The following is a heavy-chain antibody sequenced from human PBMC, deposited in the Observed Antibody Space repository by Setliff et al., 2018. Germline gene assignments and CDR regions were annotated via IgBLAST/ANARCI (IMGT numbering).Heavy chain of an antibody. Sequence: PGGSLSLSCAASGFTFSNYAMSWVRQAPGKGLEWVSAIDESGGGTYYADSVKGRFTISRHNSKNTLYLQMNSLRAEDTAVYYCARVGDSSGYRAFGIWGQGTMVTV. V-gene: IGHV3-23*01. CDR2: IDESGGGT. CDR1: GFTFSNYA. CDR3: ARVGDSSGYRAFGI. D-gene: IGHD3-22*01. J-gene: IGHJ3*02.